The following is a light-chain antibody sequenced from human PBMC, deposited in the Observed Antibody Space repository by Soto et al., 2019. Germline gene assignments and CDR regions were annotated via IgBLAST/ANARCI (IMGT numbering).Light chain of an antibody. CDR2: RAS. CDR1: QSISSW. CDR3: QQYNGYPWT. J-gene: IGKJ1*01. Sequence: DIQMTQSPSTLSASVGDRVIITCRASQSISSWLAWYQKKPGKAPNLLIYRASSFESGVPSRFSGSGSGTEFILTISSLQPDDFATYYCQQYNGYPWTFGQGTKVEIK. V-gene: IGKV1-5*03.